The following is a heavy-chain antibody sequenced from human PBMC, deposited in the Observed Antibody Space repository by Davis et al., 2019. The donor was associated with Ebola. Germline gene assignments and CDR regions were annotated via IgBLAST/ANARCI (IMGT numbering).Heavy chain of an antibody. D-gene: IGHD6-19*01. V-gene: IGHV5-51*01. CDR1: GYSFTSYW. Sequence: PGGSLRLSCKGSGYSFTSYWIGWVRQMPGKGLEWMGIIYPGDSDTRYSPSFQGQVTISADKSISTAYLQWSSLKASDSAMYYCARLTYSSGWYGMGYFDLWGRGTLVTVSS. J-gene: IGHJ2*01. CDR3: ARLTYSSGWYGMGYFDL. CDR2: IYPGDSDT.